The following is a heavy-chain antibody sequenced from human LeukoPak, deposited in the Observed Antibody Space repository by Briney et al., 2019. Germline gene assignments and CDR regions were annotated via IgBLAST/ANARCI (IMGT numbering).Heavy chain of an antibody. D-gene: IGHD4-17*01. J-gene: IGHJ3*02. Sequence: PSETLSLTCTVSGGAISSYYWSWIRQPPGKGLEWIGSIYYSGSTYYNPSLKSRVTISVDTSKNQFSLKLSSVTAADTAVYYCARAYGDGAFDIWGQGTMVTVSS. CDR3: ARAYGDGAFDI. V-gene: IGHV4-39*07. CDR1: GGAISSYY. CDR2: IYYSGST.